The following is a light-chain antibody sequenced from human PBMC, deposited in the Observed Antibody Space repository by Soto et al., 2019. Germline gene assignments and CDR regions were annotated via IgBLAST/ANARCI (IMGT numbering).Light chain of an antibody. CDR3: SSYTSSSTLYF. Sequence: QSVLTQPASVSGSPGQSITISCTGTSSDVSDYNYVSWYQQHPDKAPKLMIYDVSNRPSGVSNRFSGSKSGNTASLTISGLQAEDEADYYCSSYTSSSTLYFFGTGTKVTVL. V-gene: IGLV2-14*01. J-gene: IGLJ1*01. CDR1: SSDVSDYNY. CDR2: DVS.